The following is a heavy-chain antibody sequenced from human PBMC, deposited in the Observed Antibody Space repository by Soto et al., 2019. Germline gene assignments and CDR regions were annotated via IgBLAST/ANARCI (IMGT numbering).Heavy chain of an antibody. Sequence: QVQLVESGGGVVQPGRSLRLSCAASGFTFSSYGMHWVRQAPGKGLEWVAVISSDGRKTYNEDSEKGRFTISRDNSKNTLYLQMNSLRAEDTATYYCAKDRGSSGYLPYWYIELWGRGTLVTVSS. D-gene: IGHD3-22*01. J-gene: IGHJ2*01. CDR3: AKDRGSSGYLPYWYIEL. CDR1: GFTFSSYG. CDR2: ISSDGRKT. V-gene: IGHV3-30*18.